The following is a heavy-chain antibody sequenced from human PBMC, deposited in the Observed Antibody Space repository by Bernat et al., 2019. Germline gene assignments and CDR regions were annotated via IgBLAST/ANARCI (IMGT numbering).Heavy chain of an antibody. J-gene: IGHJ3*02. Sequence: EVQLVESGGGLVMPGGSLRLPGPASESPLGNAGLTWSRQPPGTGLGWVAGLKSQTYGGTTDFTVPVHGRFTISRDDSRNTLYVQMSSLETEDTAMYYCTASFRDGAFSIWGQGTMVTVSS. CDR3: TASFRDGAFSI. CDR2: LKSQTYGGTT. V-gene: IGHV3-15*01. CDR1: ESPLGNAG.